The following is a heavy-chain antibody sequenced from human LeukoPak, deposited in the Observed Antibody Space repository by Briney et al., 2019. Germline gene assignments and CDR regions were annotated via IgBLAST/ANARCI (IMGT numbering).Heavy chain of an antibody. CDR2: ISSNGGST. CDR3: QKAYYDFWSCYFQDYYYGMDV. J-gene: IGHJ6*02. D-gene: IGHD3-3*01. CDR1: GFTFSSYA. Sequence: PGGSLRLSCSASGFTFSSYAMHWVRQAPGKGPEYVSAISSNGGSTYYADSVKGRFTISRDNSKNTLYLQMSSLRAEDTAVYYCQKAYYDFWSCYFQDYYYGMDVWGQGTTVTVSS. V-gene: IGHV3-64D*06.